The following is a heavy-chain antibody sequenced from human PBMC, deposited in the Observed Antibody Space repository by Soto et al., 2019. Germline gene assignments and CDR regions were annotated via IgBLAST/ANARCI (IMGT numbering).Heavy chain of an antibody. CDR3: ARGGGQYYDYIWGTQGHYYYYMDV. D-gene: IGHD3-16*01. CDR2: INAGNGNT. J-gene: IGHJ6*03. Sequence: QVQLVQSGAEVKKPGASVKVSCKASGYTFTSYAMHWVRQAPGQRLEWMGWINAGNGNTKYSQKFQGRVTITRDTSASTAYMELSSLRSEDTAVYYCARGGGQYYDYIWGTQGHYYYYMDVWGKGTTVTVSS. CDR1: GYTFTSYA. V-gene: IGHV1-3*01.